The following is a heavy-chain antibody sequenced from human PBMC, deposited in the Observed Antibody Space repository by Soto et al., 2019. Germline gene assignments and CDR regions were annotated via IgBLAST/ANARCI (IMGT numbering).Heavy chain of an antibody. CDR1: GYSFTSYW. D-gene: IGHD6-19*01. CDR3: ARRTRIAVSGAGLYP. CDR2: IYPGDSDT. Sequence: GESLKISCKGSGYSFTSYWIAWVRQMPGKGLEWMGIIYPGDSDTRYSPSFQGQITISADKSIRTAYLEWSSLKASDTATYYCARRTRIAVSGAGLYPWGQGSPVTVSS. V-gene: IGHV5-51*01. J-gene: IGHJ5*02.